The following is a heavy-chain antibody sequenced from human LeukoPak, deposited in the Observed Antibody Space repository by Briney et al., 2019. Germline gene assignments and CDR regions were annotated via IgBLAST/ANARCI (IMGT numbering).Heavy chain of an antibody. Sequence: GESLKISCKGSGYSFTSYWIGWVRQMPGKGLEWMGIIYPGDSDTRYSQSFQGQVTISADKSISTAYLQWSSLKASDTAMYYCARLSIGYSYGANIDYWGQGTLVTVSS. D-gene: IGHD5-18*01. V-gene: IGHV5-51*01. CDR2: IYPGDSDT. CDR3: ARLSIGYSYGANIDY. J-gene: IGHJ4*02. CDR1: GYSFTSYW.